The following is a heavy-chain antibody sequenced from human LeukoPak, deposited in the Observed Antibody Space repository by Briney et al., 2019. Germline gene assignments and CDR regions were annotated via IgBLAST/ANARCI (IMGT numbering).Heavy chain of an antibody. V-gene: IGHV1-2*02. D-gene: IGHD6-13*01. CDR1: GYTFTGHY. CDR3: ARTLYTAAAPGGLDY. CDR2: TNPKNAAT. Sequence: ASVKVSCKASGYTFTGHYMHWVRQAPGQGLEWMGWTNPKNAATNYAQKFQGRVTMTRDTSSGTVYMELSSLSSDDTAVYYCARTLYTAAAPGGLDYWGQGTLVTVSS. J-gene: IGHJ4*02.